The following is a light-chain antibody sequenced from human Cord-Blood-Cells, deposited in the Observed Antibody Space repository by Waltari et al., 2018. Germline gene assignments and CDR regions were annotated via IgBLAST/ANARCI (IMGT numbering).Light chain of an antibody. J-gene: IGKJ2*01. CDR1: QSISSY. CDR2: AAS. V-gene: IGKV1-39*01. Sequence: DIQMTQSPSSLSASVGDRVTITCRASQSISSYLNWYQQKPGTAPKLLIYAASSLQSGVPSRFSGSESGTDFTLTISSLQPEDFATYYCQQSYSTPYTFGQGTKLEIK. CDR3: QQSYSTPYT.